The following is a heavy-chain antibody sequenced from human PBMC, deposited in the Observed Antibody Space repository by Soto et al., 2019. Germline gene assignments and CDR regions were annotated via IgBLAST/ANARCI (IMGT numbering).Heavy chain of an antibody. CDR3: ARETGWYPDY. Sequence: QVQLQESGPGLVKPSETLSLTCTVSGGSISSYYWSWIRQPPGKGLEWIGYIYYSGSTNYNPSLKSRVTISVDTSKNQFSLKLSSVTAADPAVYYCARETGWYPDYWGQGTLVTVSS. CDR2: IYYSGST. J-gene: IGHJ4*02. CDR1: GGSISSYY. V-gene: IGHV4-59*01. D-gene: IGHD2-15*01.